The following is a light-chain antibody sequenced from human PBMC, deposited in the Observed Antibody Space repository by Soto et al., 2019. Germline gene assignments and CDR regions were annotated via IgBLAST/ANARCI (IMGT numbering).Light chain of an antibody. CDR3: CSYAGSRTYV. Sequence: QSVLTQPASVSGSPGQSITISCTGTSSDVGSYNLVSWYQQHPGKAPKLMIYEVSKRPSGVSNRFSGSKSGNTASLTISGLQAEDEADYYCCSYAGSRTYVFGTGTKATV. V-gene: IGLV2-23*02. CDR1: SSDVGSYNL. CDR2: EVS. J-gene: IGLJ1*01.